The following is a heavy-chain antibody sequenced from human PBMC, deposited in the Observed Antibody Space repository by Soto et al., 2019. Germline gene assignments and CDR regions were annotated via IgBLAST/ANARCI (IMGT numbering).Heavy chain of an antibody. V-gene: IGHV3-30*18. CDR2: ISHDGGAT. CDR3: AKDWGSSGWYNWFAP. J-gene: IGHJ5*02. Sequence: QVQLVESGGGVVQSGRSLRLSCAASGFTFSTSGMHWIRQAPGKGLEWVAMISHDGGATYYVDSVKGRFTISRDTDKNTLHLQMDSLRPEDTATYYCAKDWGSSGWYNWFAPWGQGNLVTVSS. D-gene: IGHD6-13*01. CDR1: GFTFSTSG.